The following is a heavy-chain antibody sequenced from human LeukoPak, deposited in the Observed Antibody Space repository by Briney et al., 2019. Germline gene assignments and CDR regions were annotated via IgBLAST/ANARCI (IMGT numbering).Heavy chain of an antibody. V-gene: IGHV1-2*02. J-gene: IGHJ4*02. D-gene: IGHD3-10*01. Sequence: ASVKVSCKASGYTFTGYYMHWVRQAPGQGLEWMGWINPNSGGTNYAQKFQGRVTMTRDTSISTAYMELSRLRSDDTAVYYCARADSITMVRGVINFDYWGQGTLVTVSS. CDR2: INPNSGGT. CDR1: GYTFTGYY. CDR3: ARADSITMVRGVINFDY.